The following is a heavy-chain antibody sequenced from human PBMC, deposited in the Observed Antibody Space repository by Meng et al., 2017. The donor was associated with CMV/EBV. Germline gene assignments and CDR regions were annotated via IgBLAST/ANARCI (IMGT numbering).Heavy chain of an antibody. CDR1: GGSFSGYD. V-gene: IGHV4-34*01. Sequence: QWQQQLGGAGLSKPSATLSCTFSVYGGSFSGYDWSWIRQPPGEGLEWIGEINHSGSTNYNPSLKSRVTISVDTSKNQFSLKLSSVTAADTAVYYCARKRYWLLYPWFDPWGQGTLVTVSS. CDR3: ARKRYWLLYPWFDP. CDR2: INHSGST. D-gene: IGHD3-9*01. J-gene: IGHJ5*02.